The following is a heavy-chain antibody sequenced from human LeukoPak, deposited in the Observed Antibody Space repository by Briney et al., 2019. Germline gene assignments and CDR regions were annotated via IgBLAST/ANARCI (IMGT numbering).Heavy chain of an antibody. J-gene: IGHJ4*02. Sequence: PGGSLRLSCAASGFTFSSYAMSWVRQAPGKGLEWVSAISGSGGSTYYADSVKGRFTISRDNSKNTLYLQMNSLRAEDTAVYYCAKDQKGTHLSYYFDYWGQGTLVTVSS. V-gene: IGHV3-23*01. CDR2: ISGSGGST. D-gene: IGHD1/OR15-1a*01. CDR3: AKDQKGTHLSYYFDY. CDR1: GFTFSSYA.